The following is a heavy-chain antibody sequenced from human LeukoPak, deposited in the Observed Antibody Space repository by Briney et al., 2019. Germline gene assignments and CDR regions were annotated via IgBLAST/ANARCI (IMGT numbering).Heavy chain of an antibody. D-gene: IGHD3/OR15-3a*01. Sequence: SETLPLTCTVSGGSISSYYWSWIRQPPGKGLEWIGYIYYSGSTNYNPSLKSRVTISVDTSKNQFSLKLSSVTAADTAVYYCARRRGDFWTFDPWGQGTLVTVSS. J-gene: IGHJ5*02. CDR1: GGSISSYY. CDR2: IYYSGST. CDR3: ARRRGDFWTFDP. V-gene: IGHV4-59*08.